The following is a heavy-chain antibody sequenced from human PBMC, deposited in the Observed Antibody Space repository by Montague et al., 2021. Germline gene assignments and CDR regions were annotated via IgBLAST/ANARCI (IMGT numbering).Heavy chain of an antibody. CDR2: MYYSGST. CDR3: ARGRLATGDFDY. J-gene: IGHJ4*02. V-gene: IGHV4-31*03. Sequence: TLSLTCTVSGDSLSSVGYSWTWIRRHPGKGLEWIGYMYYSGSTYYNPSLKSRVTISGDTSKNHFSLRLTSVTAADTAVYYCARGRLATGDFDYWGQGTLVTVSS. D-gene: IGHD6-13*01. CDR1: GDSLSSVGYS.